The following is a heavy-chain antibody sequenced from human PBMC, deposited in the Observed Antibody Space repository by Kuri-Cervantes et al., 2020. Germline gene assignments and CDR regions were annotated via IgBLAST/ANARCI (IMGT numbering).Heavy chain of an antibody. CDR3: AKATTRGGSCYFDY. CDR2: ISYDGSNK. Sequence: GGSLRLSCAASGFTFSSYGMHWVRQAPGKGLEWVAVISYDGSNKYYADSVKGRFTISRDNSKNTLYLQMNSLRAEDTAVYYCAKATTRGGSCYFDYWGQGTLVTVSS. CDR1: GFTFSSYG. J-gene: IGHJ4*02. D-gene: IGHD1-26*01. V-gene: IGHV3-30*18.